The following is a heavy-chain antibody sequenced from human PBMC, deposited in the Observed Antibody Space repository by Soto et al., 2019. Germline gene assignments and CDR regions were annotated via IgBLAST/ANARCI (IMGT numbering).Heavy chain of an antibody. V-gene: IGHV4-38-2*01. CDR1: GYSIMRGYY. CDR2: IYHSGNT. J-gene: IGHJ6*04. Sequence: SGTLSLTCGFSGYSIMRGYYWGVVRQPPGKGLEWIGSIYHSGNTFYNPSLKSRVTISVDTSKNQFSLKLSSVTAADTAVYYCARAASGDQRFSSYYGLDVWGKGSTVT. CDR3: ARAASGDQRFSSYYGLDV. D-gene: IGHD2-21*02.